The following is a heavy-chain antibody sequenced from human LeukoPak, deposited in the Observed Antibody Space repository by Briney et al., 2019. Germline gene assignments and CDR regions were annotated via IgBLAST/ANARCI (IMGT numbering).Heavy chain of an antibody. Sequence: PGGSLRLSCVASGFIFTNYAMTWVRQASGKGLEWVSSISASGNSPYYAASVKGRFTISRDYFKKTVYLQMNNLRAEDTAVYYCAKDQGPMYSSGWYDRDAFDIWGQGTMVTVSS. V-gene: IGHV3-23*01. CDR2: ISASGNSP. CDR3: AKDQGPMYSSGWYDRDAFDI. J-gene: IGHJ3*02. CDR1: GFIFTNYA. D-gene: IGHD6-19*01.